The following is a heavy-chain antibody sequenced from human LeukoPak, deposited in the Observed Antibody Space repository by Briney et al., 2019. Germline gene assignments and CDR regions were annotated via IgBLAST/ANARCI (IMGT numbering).Heavy chain of an antibody. CDR2: IIPILGIA. Sequence: SVKVSCKASGGTFSSYAISWVRQAPGQGLEWMGRIIPILGIANYAQKFQGRVTITADKSTSTAYMELSSLRSEDTAVYYCARGIGYCSSSSCHDYWGQGTLVTVSS. CDR3: ARGIGYCSSSSCHDY. CDR1: GGTFSSYA. D-gene: IGHD2-2*01. J-gene: IGHJ4*02. V-gene: IGHV1-69*04.